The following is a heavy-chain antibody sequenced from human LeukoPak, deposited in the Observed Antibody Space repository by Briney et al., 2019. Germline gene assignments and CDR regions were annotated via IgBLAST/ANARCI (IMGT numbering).Heavy chain of an antibody. Sequence: ASVKVSCKASGGTFSSYAISWVRQAPGQGLEWMGGIIPIFGTANYAQKFQGRVTITADESTSTAHMELSSLRSEDTAVYYCARAGGGSYWFDPWGQGTLVTVSS. J-gene: IGHJ5*02. V-gene: IGHV1-69*13. CDR3: ARAGGGSYWFDP. CDR2: IIPIFGTA. CDR1: GGTFSSYA. D-gene: IGHD1-26*01.